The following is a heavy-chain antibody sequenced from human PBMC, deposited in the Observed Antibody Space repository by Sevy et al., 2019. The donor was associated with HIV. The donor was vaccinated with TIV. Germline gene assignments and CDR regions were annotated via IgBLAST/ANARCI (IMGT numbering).Heavy chain of an antibody. J-gene: IGHJ4*02. CDR1: GFTFSHYA. CDR3: AHPVLRFFDWFEIDY. V-gene: IGHV3-30*04. CDR2: ITCGGINK. Sequence: GGSLRLSCAASGFTFSHYAMHWVRQAPGKGLEWVAVITCGGINKYYAESVGGRFTISRDYSKNTLYLQMNSLRAEDTAVYYCAHPVLRFFDWFEIDYWGQGTLVTVSS. D-gene: IGHD3-9*01.